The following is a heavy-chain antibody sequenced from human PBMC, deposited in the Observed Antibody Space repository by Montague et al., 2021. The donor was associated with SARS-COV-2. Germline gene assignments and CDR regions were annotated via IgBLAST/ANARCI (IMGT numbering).Heavy chain of an antibody. CDR3: AKDRQLVEDDAFDI. J-gene: IGHJ3*02. D-gene: IGHD6-13*01. V-gene: IGHV3-23*01. CDR2: ISISDGNT. CDR1: GFTFSSYA. Sequence: SLRLSCAASGFTFSSYAMSWVRQAPGKGLEWVSTISISDGNTYYADSVKGRFTISRDKSKNTLYLQMNSLRAEDTAVYYCAKDRQLVEDDAFDIWGQGTMVTVSS.